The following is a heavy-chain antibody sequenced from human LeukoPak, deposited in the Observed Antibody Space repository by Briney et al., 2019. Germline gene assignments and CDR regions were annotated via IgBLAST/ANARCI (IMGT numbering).Heavy chain of an antibody. D-gene: IGHD4-17*01. CDR1: GFTFTDYY. Sequence: GGSLRLSCATSGFTFTDYYMSWIRQAPGRGLEWVSYISVSGTTMYYADSVKGRFTLSRDNAKNSLYLQMNSLRAEDTAVYYCARVGRLQYGDYVAFDYWGQGALVTVSS. CDR3: ARVGRLQYGDYVAFDY. J-gene: IGHJ4*02. V-gene: IGHV3-11*01. CDR2: ISVSGTTM.